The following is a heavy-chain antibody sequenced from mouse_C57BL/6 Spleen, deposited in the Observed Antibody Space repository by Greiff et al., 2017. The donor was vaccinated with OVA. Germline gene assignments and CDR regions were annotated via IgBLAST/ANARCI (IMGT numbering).Heavy chain of an antibody. Sequence: QVQLQQPGAELVKPGASVKLSCKASGYTFTSYWMQWVKQRPGQGLEWIGEIDPSDSYTHYNQKFQGKATLPVHTSSSTAYMQHSSLTSEDSAVYYCARSRGYGRSYPWYFDVWGTGTTVTVAS. J-gene: IGHJ1*03. D-gene: IGHD1-1*01. V-gene: IGHV1-50*01. CDR1: GYTFTSYW. CDR2: IDPSDSYT. CDR3: ARSRGYGRSYPWYFDV.